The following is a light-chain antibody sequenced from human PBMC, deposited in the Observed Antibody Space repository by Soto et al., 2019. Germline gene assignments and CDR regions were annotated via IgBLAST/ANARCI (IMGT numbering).Light chain of an antibody. V-gene: IGLV2-14*01. CDR2: DVS. Sequence: QSALTQPASVSGSPGQSITISCTGTSSDVGGYNYVSWYQQHPDKAPKLMIYDVSNRPSGVSNRFSGSKSGNTASLTISGLQAEDEADYYCSSYTSSSTVYVFGTGTKLTVL. CDR1: SSDVGGYNY. J-gene: IGLJ1*01. CDR3: SSYTSSSTVYV.